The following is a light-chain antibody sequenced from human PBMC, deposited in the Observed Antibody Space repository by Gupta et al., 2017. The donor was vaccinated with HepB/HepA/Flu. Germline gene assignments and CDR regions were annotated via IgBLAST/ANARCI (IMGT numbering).Light chain of an antibody. J-gene: IGKJ5*01. Sequence: DIQMTQSPSSVSASVGDRVTITCRASQDISTWLAWYQQKPGRAPKLLISGASTLQSGVPERFSGSGSGTHFILTITKLQPEDFASYFCLQANSVPYTFGQGTLLEIK. CDR1: QDISTW. CDR2: GAS. CDR3: LQANSVPYT. V-gene: IGKV1-12*02.